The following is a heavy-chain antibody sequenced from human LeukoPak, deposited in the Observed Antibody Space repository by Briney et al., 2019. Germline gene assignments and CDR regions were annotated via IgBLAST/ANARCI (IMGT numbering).Heavy chain of an antibody. CDR1: GGSISSYY. CDR2: IYYSGST. V-gene: IGHV4-59*01. J-gene: IGHJ4*02. Sequence: SETLSLTRTVSGGSISSYYWSWIRQPPGKGLEWIEYIYYSGSTNYNPSLKSRVTISVDTSKNQLSLKLSSVTAADTAVYYCARHRDGYNSLDYWGQGTLVTVSS. CDR3: ARHRDGYNSLDY. D-gene: IGHD5-24*01.